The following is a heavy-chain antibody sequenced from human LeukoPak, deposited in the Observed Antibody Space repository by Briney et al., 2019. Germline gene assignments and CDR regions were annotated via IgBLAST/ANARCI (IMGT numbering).Heavy chain of an antibody. Sequence: ASVKVSCKASGYTFTSYGISWVRQAPGQGLEWMGWISAYNGNTNYAQKFQGRVTMTTDTSTSTAYMELRSLRSDDTAVYYCARDGLSSGYYLNDYWGQGTLVTVSS. CDR2: ISAYNGNT. V-gene: IGHV1-18*01. CDR1: GYTFTSYG. D-gene: IGHD3-22*01. J-gene: IGHJ4*02. CDR3: ARDGLSSGYYLNDY.